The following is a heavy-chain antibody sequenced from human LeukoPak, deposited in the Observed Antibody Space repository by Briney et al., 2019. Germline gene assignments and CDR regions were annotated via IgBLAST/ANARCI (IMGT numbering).Heavy chain of an antibody. CDR2: ITGGGDTT. Sequence: GGSLRLSCAASGFTFSDYAMSWIRQAPGEGLEWVSAITGGGDTTYYADPVKGRFTISRDNSKGTVYLQMHGLRAEDTAIYYCAKDFGCTGGSCPFVTAILANWGQGTLVTVSS. D-gene: IGHD2-8*02. CDR1: GFTFSDYA. CDR3: AKDFGCTGGSCPFVTAILAN. V-gene: IGHV3-23*01. J-gene: IGHJ4*02.